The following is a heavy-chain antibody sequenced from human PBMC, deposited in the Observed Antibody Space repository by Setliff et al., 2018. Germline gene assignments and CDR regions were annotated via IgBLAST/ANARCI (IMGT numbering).Heavy chain of an antibody. CDR2: ISPYNGKT. CDR1: GYIFNSYG. CDR3: ARGRDPAYYYDSGGYYWDY. D-gene: IGHD3-22*01. V-gene: IGHV1-18*01. Sequence: GASVKVSCKASGYIFNSYGIAWVRRAPGQGLEWMGWISPYNGKTNHAQNLQGRVAMTTDTSTSTAYMELRSLRSDDTAVYYCARGRDPAYYYDSGGYYWDYWGRGTLVTVSS. J-gene: IGHJ4*02.